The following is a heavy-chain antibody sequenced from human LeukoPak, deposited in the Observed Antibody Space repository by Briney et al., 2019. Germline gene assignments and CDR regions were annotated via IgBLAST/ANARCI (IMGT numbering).Heavy chain of an antibody. Sequence: GGSLRLSCAASGFTFSSYAMSWVRQAPGKGLEWVAVISYDGSNKYYADSVKGRFTTSRDNSKNTLYLQMNSLRAEDTAVYYCAREVGYVAWFGELLYNTYYYYGMDVWGQGTTVTVSS. CDR3: AREVGYVAWFGELLYNTYYYYGMDV. J-gene: IGHJ6*02. D-gene: IGHD3-10*01. V-gene: IGHV3-30*03. CDR1: GFTFSSYA. CDR2: ISYDGSNK.